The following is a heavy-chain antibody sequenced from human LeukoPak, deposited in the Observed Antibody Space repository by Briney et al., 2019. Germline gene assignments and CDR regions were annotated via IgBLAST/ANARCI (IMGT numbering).Heavy chain of an antibody. V-gene: IGHV3-11*01. CDR2: ISRGGNSV. J-gene: IGHJ4*02. CDR1: GFTFTDYY. Sequence: GGSLRLSCAVSGFTFTDYYMNWLRQSPGKGLEWVSTISRGGNSVYYAESVKGRFTISRDNAKNSLYLQMNSLRAEDTAVYYCARERQLAPSDWGQGTLVTVSS. CDR3: ARERQLAPSD. D-gene: IGHD6-6*01.